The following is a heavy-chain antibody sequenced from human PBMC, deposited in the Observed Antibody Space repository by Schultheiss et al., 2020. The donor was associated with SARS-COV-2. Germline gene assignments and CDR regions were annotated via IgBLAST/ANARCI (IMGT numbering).Heavy chain of an antibody. J-gene: IGHJ6*02. CDR2: IIPIFGTA. CDR1: GGTFSSYA. CDR3: ARLDYYYYGMDV. Sequence: KISCKASGGTFSSYAISWVRQAPGQGLEWMGGIIPIFGTANYAQKFQGRVTITADESTSTAYMELSSLRSEDTAVYYCARLDYYYYGMDVWGQGTTVTVSS. V-gene: IGHV1-69*01.